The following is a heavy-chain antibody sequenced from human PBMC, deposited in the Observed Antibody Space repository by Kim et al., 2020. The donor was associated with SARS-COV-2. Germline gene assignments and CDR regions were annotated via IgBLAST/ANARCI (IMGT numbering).Heavy chain of an antibody. CDR2: ISASGTYI. CDR1: GFAFSSYT. J-gene: IGHJ6*02. Sequence: GGSLRLSCAASGFAFSSYTMNWVRQAPGKGLEWASSISASGTYIHYADSVKGRFTISRDNAKNSLFLQMNSLRVEDRAMYYCSGSPPDYYGMDVWGQGTTVVVSS. V-gene: IGHV3-21*06. D-gene: IGHD1-26*01. CDR3: SGSPPDYYGMDV.